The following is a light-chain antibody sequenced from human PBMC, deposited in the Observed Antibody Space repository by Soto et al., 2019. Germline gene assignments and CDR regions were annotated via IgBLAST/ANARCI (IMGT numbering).Light chain of an antibody. CDR1: QSVSSSY. CDR3: QQDYNLPWT. CDR2: GAS. V-gene: IGKV3D-7*01. Sequence: EIVMTQSPATLSLSPGEIATLSCRASQSVSSSYLSWYQHKPGQAPRLLIYGASIRATGIPARFSGSGSGTAFTLTISSLQPEDFAVYYCQQDYNLPWTFGQGTKVDIK. J-gene: IGKJ1*01.